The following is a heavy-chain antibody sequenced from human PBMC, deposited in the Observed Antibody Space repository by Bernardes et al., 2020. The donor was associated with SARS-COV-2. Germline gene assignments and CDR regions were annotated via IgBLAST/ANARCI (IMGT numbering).Heavy chain of an antibody. V-gene: IGHV3-23*01. Sequence: GGSLRLSCAASGFTFSSYAMSWVRQAPGKGLEWVSAISCSGGSTYYADSVKGRFTISRDNSKNTLYLQMNSLRAEDTAVYYCAKVRIRDYDSSGYASYYYYYYGMDVWGQGTTVTVS. D-gene: IGHD3-22*01. CDR3: AKVRIRDYDSSGYASYYYYYYGMDV. J-gene: IGHJ6*02. CDR2: ISCSGGST. CDR1: GFTFSSYA.